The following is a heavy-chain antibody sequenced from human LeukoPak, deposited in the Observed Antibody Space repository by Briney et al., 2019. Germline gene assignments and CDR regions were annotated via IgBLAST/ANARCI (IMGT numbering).Heavy chain of an antibody. CDR1: GFTFSSYG. CDR3: ARTSRDGYNYVIDY. D-gene: IGHD5-24*01. J-gene: IGHJ4*02. V-gene: IGHV3-33*01. CDR2: IWYDGSNK. Sequence: GGSLRLSCAASGFTFSSYGIHWVRQAPGKGLEWVALIWYDGSNKYYADSVKGRFTISRDNSKNTLYLQVNSLRAEDTAVYYCARTSRDGYNYVIDYWGQGTLVTVSS.